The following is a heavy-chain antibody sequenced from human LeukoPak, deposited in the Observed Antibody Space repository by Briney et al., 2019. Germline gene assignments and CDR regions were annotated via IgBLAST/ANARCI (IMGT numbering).Heavy chain of an antibody. D-gene: IGHD5-18*01. CDR3: AKDGSGYSYSDY. CDR1: GFTFSSYD. J-gene: IGHJ4*02. Sequence: PGGSLRLSCAASGFTFSSYDMHWGRQAPGKGLEWVAFIRSDGNNKYYADSVKGRFTISRDNSKNTLYLQMNSLRSEDTAVYYCAKDGSGYSYSDYWGQGTLVTVSS. CDR2: IRSDGNNK. V-gene: IGHV3-30*02.